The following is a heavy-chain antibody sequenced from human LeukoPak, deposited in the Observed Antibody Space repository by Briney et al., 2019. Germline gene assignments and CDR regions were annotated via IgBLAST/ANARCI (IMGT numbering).Heavy chain of an antibody. Sequence: GGSLRLSCAASGFTFSSYWMHWVRQAPGKGLVWVSRINSDGSSISYADSVKGRFTISRDNAKNTLYLQMNSLRAEDTAMYYCAFSSYGSGSYYAPFDFWGQGTLVTVSS. CDR1: GFTFSSYW. J-gene: IGHJ4*02. V-gene: IGHV3-74*01. CDR3: AFSSYGSGSYYAPFDF. CDR2: INSDGSSI. D-gene: IGHD3-10*01.